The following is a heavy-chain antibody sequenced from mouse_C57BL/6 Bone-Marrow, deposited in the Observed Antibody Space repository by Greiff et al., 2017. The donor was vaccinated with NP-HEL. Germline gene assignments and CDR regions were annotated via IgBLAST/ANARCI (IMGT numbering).Heavy chain of an antibody. CDR3: ARRRFAY. J-gene: IGHJ3*01. CDR2: ISSGGSYT. V-gene: IGHV5-6*01. CDR1: GFTFSSYG. Sequence: EVQWVESGGDLVKPGGSLKLSCAASGFTFSSYGMSWVRQTPDKRLEWVATISSGGSYTYYPDSVKGRFTISRDNAKNTLYLQMSSLKSEDTAMYYCARRRFAYWGQGTLVTVSA.